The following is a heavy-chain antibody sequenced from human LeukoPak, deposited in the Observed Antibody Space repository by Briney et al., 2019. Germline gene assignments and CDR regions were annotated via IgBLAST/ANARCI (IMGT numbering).Heavy chain of an antibody. J-gene: IGHJ4*02. CDR1: GFTFSDFH. V-gene: IGHV3-11*01. D-gene: IGHD2-21*02. Sequence: GGSLRLSCAASGFTFSDFHMSWIRQAPGKGLEWISYISSSGSAIYYADSVKGRFTISRDNAKNSLYLQMNSLRAEDTAVYYCAKGTSVTAIRYFDSWGQGTQVTVSS. CDR3: AKGTSVTAIRYFDS. CDR2: ISSSGSAI.